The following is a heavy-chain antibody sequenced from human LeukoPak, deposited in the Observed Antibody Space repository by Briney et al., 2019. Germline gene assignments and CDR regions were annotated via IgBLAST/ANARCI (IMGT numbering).Heavy chain of an antibody. CDR1: GYSFTSYW. J-gene: IGHJ3*02. D-gene: IGHD5-24*01. CDR3: ARPVEMATTGDAFDI. Sequence: GESLKISCKGSGYSFTSYWIGWVRQMPGKGLEWMGIIYPGDSDTRYSPSFQGQVTISADKSISTAYLQWSSLKASDTAMYYCARPVEMATTGDAFDIWGQGTMVTVSS. V-gene: IGHV5-51*01. CDR2: IYPGDSDT.